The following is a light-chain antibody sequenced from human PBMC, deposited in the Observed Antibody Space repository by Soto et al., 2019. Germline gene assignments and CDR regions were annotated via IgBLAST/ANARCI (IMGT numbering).Light chain of an antibody. J-gene: IGKJ1*01. CDR1: KSISSW. V-gene: IGKV1-5*01. CDR2: DAS. Sequence: CTMSASVEGVDLIARRASKSISSWLAWYQQKPGKAPKLLIYDASSLESGVPSRFSGSGSGTEYALAISSRQPYDSATSFCEHHCSYSGTFGQGTKVDNK. CDR3: EHHCSYSGT.